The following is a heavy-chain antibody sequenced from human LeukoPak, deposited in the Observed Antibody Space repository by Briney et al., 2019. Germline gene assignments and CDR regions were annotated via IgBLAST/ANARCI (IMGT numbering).Heavy chain of an antibody. V-gene: IGHV3-11*01. CDR1: GFTFSDYY. J-gene: IGHJ5*02. CDR2: ISSSGSTI. Sequence: PGGSLRLSCAASGFTFSDYYMSWIRQAPGKGLEWVSYISSSGSTIYYADSVKGRITVSRDNAKNSLYLQMNSLRAEDTAVYYCARDPSSGWFDPWGQGTLVTVSS. CDR3: ARDPSSGWFDP. D-gene: IGHD6-19*01.